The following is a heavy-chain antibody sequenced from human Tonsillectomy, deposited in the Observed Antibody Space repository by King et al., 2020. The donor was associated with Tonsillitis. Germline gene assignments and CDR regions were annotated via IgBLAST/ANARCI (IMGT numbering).Heavy chain of an antibody. Sequence: QLQESGPGLVKPSGTLSLTCAVSGGSINSRDWWSWVRQPPGKGLGWIGEVYHSGLTHYNPSLKSRVTISLDNSKKHFSLNLSFVTAADTAVYYCARDRDGYNNGGGAFDVWGQGTMVSVSS. CDR1: GGSINSRDW. J-gene: IGHJ3*01. CDR2: VYHSGLT. D-gene: IGHD5-24*01. CDR3: ARDRDGYNNGGGAFDV. V-gene: IGHV4-4*02.